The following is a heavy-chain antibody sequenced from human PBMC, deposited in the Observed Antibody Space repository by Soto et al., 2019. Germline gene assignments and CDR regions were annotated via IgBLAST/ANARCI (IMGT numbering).Heavy chain of an antibody. D-gene: IGHD1-7*01. Sequence: EVQLLDSGGGLVQPGGSLRLSCAASGFTFSSYGMTWVRQAPGKGLEWVSFSSATGAGTYYADSVKGRFTISRDNSKNTLYLQMTSLRADDTAVYYCAKDRRAGGNYGLYSDFWGQGALVIVSS. CDR2: SSATGAGT. CDR3: AKDRRAGGNYGLYSDF. J-gene: IGHJ4*02. V-gene: IGHV3-23*01. CDR1: GFTFSSYG.